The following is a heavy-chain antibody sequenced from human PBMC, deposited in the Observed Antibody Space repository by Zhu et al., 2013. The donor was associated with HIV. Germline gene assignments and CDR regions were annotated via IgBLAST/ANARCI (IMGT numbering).Heavy chain of an antibody. CDR3: ARDYXGIVGXTDFDY. J-gene: IGHJ4*02. V-gene: IGHV1-18*01. Sequence: QVQLVQSGAEVKKPGASVKVSCKASGYTFTSYGISWVRQAPGQGLEWMGWISPYNGNTIYAQKLQGRVTMTRDTSTSTVYMELSSLRSEDTAVYYCARDYXGIVGXTDFDYWAREPWSPSPQ. CDR1: GYTFTSYG. CDR2: ISPYNGNT. D-gene: IGHD1-26*01.